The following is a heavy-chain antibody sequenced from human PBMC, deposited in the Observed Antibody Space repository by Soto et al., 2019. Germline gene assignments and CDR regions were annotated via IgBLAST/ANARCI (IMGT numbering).Heavy chain of an antibody. CDR2: ISTRGSTI. D-gene: IGHD1-26*01. Sequence: GGSLRLSCSASGFTLSDYELHWVRQAPGKGLEWVSYISTRGSTIYYADSVKGRFTISRDNAKNSLYLEVNRLRPEDTGVYYCARVRAGAANGYYGMDVGGQGTTVTVAS. V-gene: IGHV3-48*03. CDR3: ARVRAGAANGYYGMDV. CDR1: GFTLSDYE. J-gene: IGHJ6*02.